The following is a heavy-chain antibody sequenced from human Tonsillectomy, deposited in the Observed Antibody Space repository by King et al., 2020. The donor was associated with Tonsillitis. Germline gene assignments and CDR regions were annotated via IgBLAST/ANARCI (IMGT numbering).Heavy chain of an antibody. D-gene: IGHD1-26*01. V-gene: IGHV4-39*01. J-gene: IGHJ4*02. CDR2: SSYSGRT. CDR3: ARRTDLLSFDF. Sequence: QLQESGPGLVKPSETLSLTCTVSGGSVSSSLYYWGWIRQPPGKGLEWIGSSSYSGRTYHNPSLTSRVTISVDTTKNQSSRPLSSVTAADTAVYYCARRTDLLSFDFWGQGTLVTVSS. CDR1: GGSVSSSLYY.